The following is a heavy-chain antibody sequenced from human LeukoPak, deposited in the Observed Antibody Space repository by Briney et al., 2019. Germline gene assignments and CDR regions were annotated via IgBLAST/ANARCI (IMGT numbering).Heavy chain of an antibody. CDR3: AREVPAATDWYYFDY. CDR2: ISAYNGNT. V-gene: IGHV1-18*01. D-gene: IGHD2-2*01. J-gene: IGHJ4*02. CDR1: GYTFTSYG. Sequence: ASVKVSCKASGYTFTSYGISWVRQAPGQGLEWMGWISAYNGNTNYAQKLQGRVTMTTDTSTSTAYMELRSLRSDDTAVYYCAREVPAATDWYYFDYWGQGTLVTVSS.